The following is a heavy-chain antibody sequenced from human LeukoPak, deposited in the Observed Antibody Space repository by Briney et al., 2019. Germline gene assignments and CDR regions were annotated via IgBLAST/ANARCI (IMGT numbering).Heavy chain of an antibody. J-gene: IGHJ4*02. CDR2: IYYSGST. V-gene: IGHV4-59*01. D-gene: IGHD1-26*01. Sequence: SETLSLTCTVSGGSISSYYWSWIRQPPGKGLEWIGYIYYSGSTNYNPSLKSRVTISVDTSKNQFSLRLSSVTAADTAVYYCAREVVGATTFDCWGQGTLVTVSS. CDR1: GGSISSYY. CDR3: AREVVGATTFDC.